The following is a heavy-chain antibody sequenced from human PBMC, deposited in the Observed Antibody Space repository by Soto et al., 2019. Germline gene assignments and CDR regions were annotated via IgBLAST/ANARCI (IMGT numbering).Heavy chain of an antibody. CDR1: GFTFSSYA. CDR2: ISGSGGST. V-gene: IGHV3-23*01. CDR3: AKPPKLEGSYYFDY. J-gene: IGHJ4*02. Sequence: GGSLRLSCAASGFTFSSYAMSWVRQAPGKGLEWVSAISGSGGSTYYTDSVKGWFTISRDNSKNTLYLQMNSLRAEDTAVYYCAKPPKLEGSYYFDYWGQGTLVTVSS. D-gene: IGHD1-1*01.